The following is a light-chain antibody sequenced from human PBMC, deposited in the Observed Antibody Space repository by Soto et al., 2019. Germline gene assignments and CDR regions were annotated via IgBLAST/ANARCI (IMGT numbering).Light chain of an antibody. CDR2: AAS. J-gene: IGKJ2*01. CDR1: QSISSY. V-gene: IGKV1-39*01. Sequence: DIQMTQSPSSLSASVGDRVTITCRASQSISSYLNWYQQKPGTAPKLLIYAASSLQSGVPSRFSGSGSGTDFTLTISSLQPEVFATYHCQQSYSTPYTFGQGTKLEIK. CDR3: QQSYSTPYT.